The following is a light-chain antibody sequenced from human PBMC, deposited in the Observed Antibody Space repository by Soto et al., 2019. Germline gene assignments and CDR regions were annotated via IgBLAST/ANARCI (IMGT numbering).Light chain of an antibody. J-gene: IGLJ1*01. CDR3: SSYTSDSSYV. Sequence: QSALTHPGSVSWSPGHSITISCTGTSSDVGLYDYVSWYQQHPGKAPQLMIYAVSNRPSGVSNRFSASKSGNTASLFISGLQAEEEADHYCSSYTSDSSYVFGSGTKVTAL. CDR2: AVS. V-gene: IGLV2-14*01. CDR1: SSDVGLYDY.